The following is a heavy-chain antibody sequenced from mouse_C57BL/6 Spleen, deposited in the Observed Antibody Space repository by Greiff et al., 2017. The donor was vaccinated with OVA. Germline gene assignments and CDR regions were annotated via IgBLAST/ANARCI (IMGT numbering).Heavy chain of an antibody. D-gene: IGHD2-5*01. CDR1: GFTFRDYG. V-gene: IGHV5-17*01. Sequence: EVKVVESGGGLVKPGGSLKLSCAASGFTFRDYGMHWVRQAPEKGLEWVAYISSGSSTIYYADTVKGRFTISRDNAKNTLFLQMTSLRSEDTAMYYCARSLYSNYGGFAYWGQGTLVTVSA. J-gene: IGHJ3*01. CDR3: ARSLYSNYGGFAY. CDR2: ISSGSSTI.